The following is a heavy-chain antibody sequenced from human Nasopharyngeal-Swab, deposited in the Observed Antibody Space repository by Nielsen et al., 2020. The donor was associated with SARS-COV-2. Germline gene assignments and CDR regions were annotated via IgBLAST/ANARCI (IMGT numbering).Heavy chain of an antibody. Sequence: ASVKVSCKASGYTFNSYAIHWVRQAPGQGPEWMGWINTNNGNPTYGQGFTGRFVFSLDTSVSTAYLQISSLKADDTAVYYCARSRSTIVMAGSDYWGQGTLVTVSS. CDR2: INTNNGNP. J-gene: IGHJ4*02. V-gene: IGHV7-4-1*02. CDR3: ARSRSTIVMAGSDY. CDR1: GYTFNSYA. D-gene: IGHD6-19*01.